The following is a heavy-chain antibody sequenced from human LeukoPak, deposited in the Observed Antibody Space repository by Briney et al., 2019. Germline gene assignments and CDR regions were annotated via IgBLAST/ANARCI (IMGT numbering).Heavy chain of an antibody. CDR1: EFTFNSYG. CDR2: IRYDGSNK. V-gene: IGHV3-30*02. J-gene: IGHJ4*02. CDR3: ASQTYPSGWYEPLYFDY. D-gene: IGHD6-19*01. Sequence: PGGSLRLSCAASEFTFNSYGMHWVRQAPGKGLEWVALIRYDGSNKYYADSVKGRFTISRDNAKNSLYLQMNSLRAEDTAVYYCASQTYPSGWYEPLYFDYWGQGTLVTVSS.